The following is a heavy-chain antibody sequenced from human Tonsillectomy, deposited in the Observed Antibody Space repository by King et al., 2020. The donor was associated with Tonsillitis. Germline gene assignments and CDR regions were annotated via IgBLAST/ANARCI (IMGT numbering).Heavy chain of an antibody. Sequence: VQLVESGGGVVQPGGSRRLSCVASGFSINFYGAHWVRQAPGKGLEWLAFTRFDGSNSKYADSVKGRFTISRDNSKNSLYLQMISLRREDSAVYYCRTIYYGDSIFDYWGQGALVTVSS. CDR2: TRFDGSNS. CDR1: GFSINFYG. V-gene: IGHV3-30*02. CDR3: RTIYYGDSIFDY. J-gene: IGHJ4*02. D-gene: IGHD4-17*01.